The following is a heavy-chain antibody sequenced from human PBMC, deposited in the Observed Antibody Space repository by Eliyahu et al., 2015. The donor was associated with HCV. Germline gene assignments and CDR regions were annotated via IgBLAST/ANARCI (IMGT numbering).Heavy chain of an antibody. Sequence: QVQLVESGGGVVQPGRSLRLSCAASGFTFSSYGMHWVRQAPGKGLXWVAVIWYDGSNKYYADSVKGRFTISRDNSKNTLYLQMNSLRAEDTAVYYCARGTAMVSYYYYYGMDVWGQGTTVTVSS. D-gene: IGHD5-18*01. J-gene: IGHJ6*02. V-gene: IGHV3-33*01. CDR1: GFTFSSYG. CDR3: ARGTAMVSYYYYYGMDV. CDR2: IWYDGSNK.